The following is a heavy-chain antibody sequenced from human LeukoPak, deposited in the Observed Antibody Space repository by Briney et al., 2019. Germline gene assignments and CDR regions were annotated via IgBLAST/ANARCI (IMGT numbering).Heavy chain of an antibody. Sequence: PGGSLRLSCAASGFTFSSYSMNWVRQAPGKGLEWVSHISSSSTIYYADSVKGRFTISRDNAKNSLYLQMNSLRDEDTAVYYCARDHWFDPWGQGTLVTVSS. CDR3: ARDHWFDP. J-gene: IGHJ5*02. V-gene: IGHV3-48*02. CDR2: ISSSSTI. CDR1: GFTFSSYS.